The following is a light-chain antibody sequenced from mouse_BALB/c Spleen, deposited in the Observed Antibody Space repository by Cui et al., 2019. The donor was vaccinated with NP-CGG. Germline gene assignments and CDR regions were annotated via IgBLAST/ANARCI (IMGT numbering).Light chain of an antibody. J-gene: IGLJ1*01. V-gene: IGLV1*01. CDR3: ALWYSNHWV. CDR2: GTN. CDR1: IGAVTSSNY. Sequence: QAVFTQESAPTTSPGETATLTCRSSIGAVTSSNYANWVQEKPEHLFTGLIGGTNNRAPGVPARFSGSLIGDKAALTITGAQTEDEAIYFCALWYSNHWVFGGGTKLTVL.